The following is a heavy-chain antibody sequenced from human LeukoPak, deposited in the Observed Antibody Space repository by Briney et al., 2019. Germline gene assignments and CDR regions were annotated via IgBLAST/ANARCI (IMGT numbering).Heavy chain of an antibody. J-gene: IGHJ4*02. Sequence: PGGSLRLSCAASGFTVSSNYMSWVRQAPGKGLEWVSVIYSGGSTYYADSVKGRFTISRDNSKNTLYLQMNSLRAEDTAVYYCAKDIPGAASGYWGQGTLVTVSS. CDR2: IYSGGST. V-gene: IGHV3-53*05. D-gene: IGHD2-21*01. CDR1: GFTVSSNY. CDR3: AKDIPGAASGY.